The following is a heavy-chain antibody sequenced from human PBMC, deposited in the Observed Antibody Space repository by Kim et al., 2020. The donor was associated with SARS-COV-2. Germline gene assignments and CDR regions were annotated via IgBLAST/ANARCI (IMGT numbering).Heavy chain of an antibody. J-gene: IGHJ5*02. D-gene: IGHD6-25*01. CDR3: ARKNIAATNWFDP. CDR2: ISVSGDST. CDR1: GFIFSSYA. Sequence: GGSLRLSCAASGFIFSSYAMNWVRQAPGKGLEWVSDISVSGDSTRYTDSVKGRFTISRDNSKNTLYLQMNSLRAEDTAVYYCARKNIAATNWFDPWGQGT. V-gene: IGHV3-23*01.